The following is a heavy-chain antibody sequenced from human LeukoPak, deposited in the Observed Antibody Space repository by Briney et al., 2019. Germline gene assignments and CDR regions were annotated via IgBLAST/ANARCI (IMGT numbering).Heavy chain of an antibody. CDR3: ARRNPDSTGYYTVDF. V-gene: IGHV3-74*01. CDR2: INTDGSST. D-gene: IGHD3-22*01. Sequence: GGSLRLSCTASGFTFSSYWMHWVRQAPGEGLVWVSRINTDGSSTNYADSVKGRFTISRDNAKNTLYLQMSSLRAEDTAVYYCARRNPDSTGYYTVDFWGQGTLVTVSS. CDR1: GFTFSSYW. J-gene: IGHJ4*02.